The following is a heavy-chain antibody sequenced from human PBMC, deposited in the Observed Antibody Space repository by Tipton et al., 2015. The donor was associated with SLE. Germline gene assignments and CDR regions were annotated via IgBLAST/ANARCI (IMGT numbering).Heavy chain of an antibody. Sequence: TLSLTCAVYGGSFSSYYWSWIRQPPGKGLEWIGEINHSGSTNYNPSLKSRVTISVDTSTNQFSLQLSSVTAADTAVYYCAREIVISSARGADNSFFGMDVWGQGTTDAVS. V-gene: IGHV4-34*09. CDR1: GGSFSSYY. CDR2: INHSGST. CDR3: AREIVISSARGADNSFFGMDV. J-gene: IGHJ6*02. D-gene: IGHD1-26*01.